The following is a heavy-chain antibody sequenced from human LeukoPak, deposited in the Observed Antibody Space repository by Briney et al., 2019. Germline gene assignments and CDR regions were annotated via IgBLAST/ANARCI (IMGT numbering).Heavy chain of an antibody. J-gene: IGHJ4*02. CDR2: IFYSGST. D-gene: IGHD3-22*01. CDR3: ARGSSYYYDSSGYYNY. Sequence: SETLSLTCTVSGGSISSSSYYWGWIRQPPGKGLEWIGSIFYSGSTYHNPSLKSRVTISVDTSKNQFSLKLSSVTAADTAVYYCARGSSYYYDSSGYYNYWGQGTLVTVSS. CDR1: GGSISSSSYY. V-gene: IGHV4-39*07.